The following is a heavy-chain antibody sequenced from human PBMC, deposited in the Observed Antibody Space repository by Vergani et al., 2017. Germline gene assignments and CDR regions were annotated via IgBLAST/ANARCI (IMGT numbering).Heavy chain of an antibody. Sequence: EVQLVESGGGLVKPGGSLRLSCAASGFTFSSYSMSWVRQAPGKGLEWVSSISSSSSYIYYADSVKGRVTISRDNAKNSLHLQMNSLRAEDTAVYYCARVGGLVVVTAIFDYWGQGTLVIVSS. J-gene: IGHJ4*02. CDR3: ARVGGLVVVTAIFDY. CDR1: GFTFSSYS. D-gene: IGHD2-21*02. CDR2: ISSSSSYI. V-gene: IGHV3-21*01.